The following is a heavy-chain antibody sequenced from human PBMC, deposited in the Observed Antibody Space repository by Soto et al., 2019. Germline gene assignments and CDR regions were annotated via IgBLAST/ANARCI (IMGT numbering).Heavy chain of an antibody. Sequence: GGSLRLSCAASGFTFSSYEMNWVRQAPGKGLEWVSYISSSGSTIYYADSVKGRFTISRDNAKNSLYLQMNSLRAEDTAVYYCERHPHGDYGRGAFDIWGQGTTVTV. V-gene: IGHV3-48*03. CDR3: ERHPHGDYGRGAFDI. CDR2: ISSSGSTI. CDR1: GFTFSSYE. J-gene: IGHJ3*02. D-gene: IGHD4-17*01.